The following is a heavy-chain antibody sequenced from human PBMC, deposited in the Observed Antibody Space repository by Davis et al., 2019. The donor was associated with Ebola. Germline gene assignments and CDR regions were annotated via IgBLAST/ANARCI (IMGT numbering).Heavy chain of an antibody. J-gene: IGHJ2*01. D-gene: IGHD3-16*01. V-gene: IGHV1-2*06. CDR1: GYTFTGYY. CDR2: INPNSDYT. CDR3: ARGGLMTTSSIDL. Sequence: ASVKVSCKASGYTFTGYYLYWVRQAPGQGLEWMGRINPNSDYTNYEQKFQGRVSMTRDTSITTAYMVLSRLTSDDTAVYYCARGGLMTTSSIDLWDRGTLVTVSS.